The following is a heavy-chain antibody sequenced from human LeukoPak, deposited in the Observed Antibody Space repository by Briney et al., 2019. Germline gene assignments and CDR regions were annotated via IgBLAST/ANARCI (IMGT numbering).Heavy chain of an antibody. V-gene: IGHV3-23*01. Sequence: AGGSLRLSCAASGFTFTSYAMTWVRHPPGKGLEWVSTISGSGGSTYYADSVKGRFTISRDNSKNTLYLQMDSLRAEDTAVYYCAKVMAYFGSGSQPDYWGQGTLVTVSS. D-gene: IGHD3-10*01. CDR3: AKVMAYFGSGSQPDY. J-gene: IGHJ4*02. CDR1: GFTFTSYA. CDR2: ISGSGGST.